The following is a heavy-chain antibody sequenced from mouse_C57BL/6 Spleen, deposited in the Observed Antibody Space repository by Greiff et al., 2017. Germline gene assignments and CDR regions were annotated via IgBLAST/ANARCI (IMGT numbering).Heavy chain of an antibody. CDR3: AREGKLRLRDY. V-gene: IGHV1-50*01. Sequence: QVQLQPGAELVKPGASVKLSCKASGYTFTSYWMQWVKQRPGQGLEWIGEIDPSDSYTNYNQKFKGKATLTVDTSSSTAYMQLSSLTSEDSAVYYCAREGKLRLRDYWGQGTTLTVSS. CDR1: GYTFTSYW. CDR2: IDPSDSYT. J-gene: IGHJ2*01. D-gene: IGHD3-2*02.